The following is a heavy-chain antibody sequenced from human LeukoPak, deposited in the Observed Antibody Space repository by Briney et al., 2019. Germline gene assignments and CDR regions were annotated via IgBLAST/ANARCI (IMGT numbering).Heavy chain of an antibody. Sequence: GASVKVSCEASGYTFTSYGISWVRQAPGQGLEWMGWISAYNGNTNYAQKLQGRVTMTTDTSTSTAYMELRSLRSDDTAVYYCARDRAEYSSSSPPDYWGQGTLVTVSS. CDR1: GYTFTSYG. CDR3: ARDRAEYSSSSPPDY. V-gene: IGHV1-18*01. J-gene: IGHJ4*02. D-gene: IGHD6-6*01. CDR2: ISAYNGNT.